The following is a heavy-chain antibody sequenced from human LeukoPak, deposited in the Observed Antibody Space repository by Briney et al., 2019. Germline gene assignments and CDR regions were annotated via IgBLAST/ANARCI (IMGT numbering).Heavy chain of an antibody. Sequence: SATLSLTCTVSGGSISSGDYYWSWIRQHPGQGLAWIGYIYYSGDTYYNPSLKSRVTISVDTSKNQFSLKLSSVTAADTAVYYCARAPRDTNSWYYFDYWGQGTLVSVSS. D-gene: IGHD5-18*01. V-gene: IGHV4-31*02. CDR3: ARAPRDTNSWYYFDY. CDR2: IYYSGDT. CDR1: GGSISSGDYY. J-gene: IGHJ4*02.